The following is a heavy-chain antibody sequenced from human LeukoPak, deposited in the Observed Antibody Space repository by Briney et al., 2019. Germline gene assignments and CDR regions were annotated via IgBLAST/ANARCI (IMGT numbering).Heavy chain of an antibody. CDR3: ARSIGLTGGGVDV. CDR2: ITNGGSAI. J-gene: IGHJ6*02. D-gene: IGHD3-9*01. Sequence: GGSLRLSCAASGFTFSDYNMNWVRRAPGKGLEWVSYITNGGSAIHHADSVKGRFTISRDNAKKTLYLQMNSLRAEDTAVYYCARSIGLTGGGVDVWGQGTTVTVSS. CDR1: GFTFSDYN. V-gene: IGHV3-11*01.